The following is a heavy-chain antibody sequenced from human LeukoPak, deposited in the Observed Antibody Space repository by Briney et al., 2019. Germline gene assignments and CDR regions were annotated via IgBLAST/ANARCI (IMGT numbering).Heavy chain of an antibody. Sequence: SDTLSLTCTVSGSSISSSNWWGWIRQPPGQGLAWIGYIYYSGSTYYNPSLKSRVTMSVDTSKNQISLKLSSVTAVDTAVYYCARTQAYCSSTSCYPFDYWGQGTLVTVSS. CDR3: ARTQAYCSSTSCYPFDY. J-gene: IGHJ4*02. CDR1: GSSISSSNW. V-gene: IGHV4-28*01. CDR2: IYYSGST. D-gene: IGHD2-2*01.